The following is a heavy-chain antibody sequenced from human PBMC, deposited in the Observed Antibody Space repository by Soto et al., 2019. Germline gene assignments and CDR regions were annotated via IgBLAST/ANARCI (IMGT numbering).Heavy chain of an antibody. J-gene: IGHJ4*02. CDR1: GDTFHIYG. CDR3: ARGGIHFYDDSGHAIDY. V-gene: IGHV1-69*06. CDR2: IIPIFGTA. Sequence: QVQLVQSGAEVKKPGSSLKVSCKASGDTFHIYGFNWVRQAPGQGLEWLGTIIPIFGTADYAQKFAGRVSITADKSTSTGYMELASLTSEDSAIYYCARGGIHFYDDSGHAIDYWGEGTLITFSS. D-gene: IGHD3-22*01.